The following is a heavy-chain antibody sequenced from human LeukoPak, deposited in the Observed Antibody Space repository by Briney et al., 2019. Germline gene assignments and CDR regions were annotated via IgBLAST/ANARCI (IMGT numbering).Heavy chain of an antibody. Sequence: GGSLRLSCAASGFTFSNAWMSWVRQAPGKGLEWVGRIKSKTDGGTTDYAAPVKGRFTISRDDSKNTLYLQINSLKTEDTAVYYCTTATTASDSSGYYYWGQGTLVTVAS. D-gene: IGHD3-22*01. V-gene: IGHV3-15*01. CDR1: GFTFSNAW. CDR3: TTATTASDSSGYYY. CDR2: IKSKTDGGTT. J-gene: IGHJ4*02.